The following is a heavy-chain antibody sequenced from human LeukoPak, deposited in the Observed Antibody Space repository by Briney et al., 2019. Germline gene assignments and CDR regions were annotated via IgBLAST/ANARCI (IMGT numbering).Heavy chain of an antibody. CDR3: ARVPWDIVATGDY. Sequence: GGSLRLSCAASGFTFSSYAMHWVRQAPGKGLEWVAVISYDGSNKYYADSVKGRSTISRDNSKNTLYLQMNSLRAEDTAVYYCARVPWDIVATGDYWGQGTLVTVSS. J-gene: IGHJ4*02. CDR2: ISYDGSNK. D-gene: IGHD5-12*01. CDR1: GFTFSSYA. V-gene: IGHV3-30-3*01.